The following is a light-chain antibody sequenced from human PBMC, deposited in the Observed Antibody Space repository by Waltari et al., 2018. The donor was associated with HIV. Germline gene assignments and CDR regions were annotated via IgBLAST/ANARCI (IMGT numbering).Light chain of an antibody. CDR2: EVT. V-gene: IGLV2-23*02. J-gene: IGLJ3*02. CDR1: SSDIGSYNL. Sequence: QSALTQPASVSGSPGQSITFSCTGTSSDIGSYNLVSWYQQHPGKAPRLMIYEVTKRPSGVSYRVSGSKSGNTASLTISGLQAEDEADYYCCSFAGSTSWVFGGGTKLTVL. CDR3: CSFAGSTSWV.